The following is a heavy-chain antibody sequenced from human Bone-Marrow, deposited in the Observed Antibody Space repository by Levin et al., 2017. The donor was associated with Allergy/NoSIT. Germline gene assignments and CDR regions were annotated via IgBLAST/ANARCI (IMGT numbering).Heavy chain of an antibody. CDR2: MNPNSGGT. J-gene: IGHJ3*02. CDR1: AYVFTGYY. D-gene: IGHD6-13*01. Sequence: ASVKVSCKASAYVFTGYYLRWVRQAPGQGLEWMGWMNPNSGGTNYAQKFQGRVTMTRDTSISTAYMELIRLISDDTAVYYCATSTGYISSWGAFDIWGQGTMVTVSS. CDR3: ATSTGYISSWGAFDI. V-gene: IGHV1-2*02.